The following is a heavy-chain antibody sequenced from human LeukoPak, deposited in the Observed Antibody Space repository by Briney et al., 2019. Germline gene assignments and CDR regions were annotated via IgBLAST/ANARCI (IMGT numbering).Heavy chain of an antibody. CDR3: ARISIAAAGDFDF. Sequence: ETLSLTCAVYGGSFSGYYWSWVRQAPGKGLEWVANIKQDGTATYYVDSVKGRFTISRDNAKNSLYLQMNSLRAEDTAVYYCARISIAAAGDFDFWGQGTLVTVSS. V-gene: IGHV3-7*05. CDR1: GGSFSGYY. D-gene: IGHD6-13*01. CDR2: IKQDGTAT. J-gene: IGHJ4*02.